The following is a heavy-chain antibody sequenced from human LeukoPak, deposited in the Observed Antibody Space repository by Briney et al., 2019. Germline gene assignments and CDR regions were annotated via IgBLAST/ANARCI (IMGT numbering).Heavy chain of an antibody. D-gene: IGHD6-19*01. J-gene: IGHJ4*02. V-gene: IGHV1-18*04. CDR3: ALSGTRYNSAWCRI. Sequence: ASVKVSCKASGYTFTGYYMHWVRQAPGQGLEWMGWISTYSANATYAQNFQGRVTMTTDTSTETAYLELSSLRSDDTAVYYCALSGTRYNSAWCRIWGQGTLVTVSS. CDR1: GYTFTGYY. CDR2: ISTYSANA.